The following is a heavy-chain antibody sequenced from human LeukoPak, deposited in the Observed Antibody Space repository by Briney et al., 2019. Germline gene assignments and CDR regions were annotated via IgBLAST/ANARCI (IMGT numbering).Heavy chain of an antibody. CDR2: IWADGAP. D-gene: IGHD5-12*01. Sequence: PSETLSLTCTVSGGSISSGNYYWSWIRQPAGQGLEWIGRIWADGAPTYRPSLKSRVSISVDVSKNQFSLKLSSVTAADTAVYYCARESGYSGYQWGYYFDYWGQGTLVTVSS. CDR1: GGSISSGNYY. V-gene: IGHV4-61*02. CDR3: ARESGYSGYQWGYYFDY. J-gene: IGHJ4*02.